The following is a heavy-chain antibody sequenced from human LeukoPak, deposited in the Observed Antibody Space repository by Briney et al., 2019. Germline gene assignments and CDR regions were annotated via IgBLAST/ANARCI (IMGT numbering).Heavy chain of an antibody. J-gene: IGHJ4*02. Sequence: GGSLRLSCAASGFTFSSYWMSWVRQAPGKGLEWVANIKQDGSEKYYVDSVKGRFTISRANAKNSLYLQMNSLRDEDTAVYYCARRTVVPAAEYERWGQGTLVTVSS. CDR3: ARRTVVPAAEYER. V-gene: IGHV3-7*01. D-gene: IGHD2-2*01. CDR2: IKQDGSEK. CDR1: GFTFSSYW.